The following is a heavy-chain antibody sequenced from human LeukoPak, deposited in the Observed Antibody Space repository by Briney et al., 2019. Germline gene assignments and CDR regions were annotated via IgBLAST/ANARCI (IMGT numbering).Heavy chain of an antibody. Sequence: GGSLRLSCAASGLTFSSYAMSWVRQAPGKGLEWVSAISGSGGSTYYADSVKGRFTISRDNSKNTLYLQMNSLRAEDTAVYYCAKNPYDILTGPYLDYWGQGTLVTVSS. CDR3: AKNPYDILTGPYLDY. D-gene: IGHD3-9*01. CDR1: GLTFSSYA. V-gene: IGHV3-23*01. CDR2: ISGSGGST. J-gene: IGHJ4*02.